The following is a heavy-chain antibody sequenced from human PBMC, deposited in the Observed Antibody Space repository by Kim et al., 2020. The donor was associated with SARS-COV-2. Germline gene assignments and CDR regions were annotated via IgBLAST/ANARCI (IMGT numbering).Heavy chain of an antibody. D-gene: IGHD3-22*01. J-gene: IGHJ6*02. CDR2: IYYSGST. CDR1: GGSISSYY. V-gene: IGHV4-59*01. Sequence: SETLSLTCTVSGGSISSYYWSWIRQPPGKGLEWIGYIYYSGSTNYNPSLKSRVTISVDTSKNQFSLKLSSVTAADTAVYYCAREVDYYDSSGYYGYRYGMDVWGQGTTVTVSS. CDR3: AREVDYYDSSGYYGYRYGMDV.